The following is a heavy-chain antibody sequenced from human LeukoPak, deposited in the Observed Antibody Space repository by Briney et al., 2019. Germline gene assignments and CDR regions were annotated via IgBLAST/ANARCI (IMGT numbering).Heavy chain of an antibody. Sequence: GGSLRLSCAASGFTFSSYAMSCVRQAPGKGLEWVSAISGSGGSTYYADSVKGRFTISRDNSKNTLYLQMNSLRAEDTAVYYCAKSGSYSLSYFDYWGQGTLVTVSS. CDR2: ISGSGGST. CDR1: GFTFSSYA. CDR3: AKSGSYSLSYFDY. V-gene: IGHV3-23*01. D-gene: IGHD1-26*01. J-gene: IGHJ4*02.